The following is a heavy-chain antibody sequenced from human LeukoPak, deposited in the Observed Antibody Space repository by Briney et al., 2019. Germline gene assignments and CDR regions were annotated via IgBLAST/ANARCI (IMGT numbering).Heavy chain of an antibody. V-gene: IGHV4-31*03. Sequence: SETLSLTCTVSGGSISSGGYYWSWIRQHPGKGLEWIGYIYYSGSTYYNPSLKSRVTISVDTSKNQFSLKLSSVTAADTAVYYCARTFYSDYALDAFDIWGQGTMVTVSS. CDR3: ARTFYSDYALDAFDI. CDR1: GGSISSGGYY. D-gene: IGHD4-11*01. CDR2: IYYSGST. J-gene: IGHJ3*02.